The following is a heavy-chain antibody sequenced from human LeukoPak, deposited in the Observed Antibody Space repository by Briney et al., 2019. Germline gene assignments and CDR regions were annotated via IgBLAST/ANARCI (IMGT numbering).Heavy chain of an antibody. CDR1: GYTFTSYG. CDR2: ISAYNGNT. D-gene: IGHD3-10*01. CDR3: ARWTMVRGVYYYYMDV. V-gene: IGHV1-18*01. Sequence: ASVKVSCTASGYTFTSYGISWVRQAPGQGLEWMGWISAYNGNTNYAQKLQGRVTMTTDTSTSTAYMELRSLRSDDTAVYYCARWTMVRGVYYYYMDVWGKGTTVTISS. J-gene: IGHJ6*03.